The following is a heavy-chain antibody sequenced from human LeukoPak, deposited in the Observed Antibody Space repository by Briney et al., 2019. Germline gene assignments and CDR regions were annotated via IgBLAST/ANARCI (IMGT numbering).Heavy chain of an antibody. CDR1: GFTFSSYA. Sequence: PGRSLRLSCAASGFTFSSYAMHWVRQAPGKGLEWVAVISYDGSNKYYADSVKGRFTISRDNSKNTLYLQMNSLRAEDTAVYYCARTGRTTMIVVAHDYWGQGTLVTVSS. D-gene: IGHD3-22*01. CDR3: ARTGRTTMIVVAHDY. CDR2: ISYDGSNK. J-gene: IGHJ4*02. V-gene: IGHV3-30-3*01.